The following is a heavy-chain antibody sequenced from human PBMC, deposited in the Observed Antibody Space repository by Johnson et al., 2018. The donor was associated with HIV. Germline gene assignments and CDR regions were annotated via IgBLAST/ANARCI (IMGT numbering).Heavy chain of an antibody. CDR1: GFTFSSYD. J-gene: IGHJ3*02. D-gene: IGHD3-10*01. CDR3: ARSLLWFGDSNAFDI. CDR2: IGTAGDT. V-gene: IGHV3-13*01. Sequence: VQLVESGGGLVQPGGSLRLSCAASGFTFSSYDMHWVRQATGKGLEWVSAIGTAGDTYYPGSVKGRFTISRENAKNSLYIQMNSLRAGDTAVYYCARSLLWFGDSNAFDIWGQGTMVTVSS.